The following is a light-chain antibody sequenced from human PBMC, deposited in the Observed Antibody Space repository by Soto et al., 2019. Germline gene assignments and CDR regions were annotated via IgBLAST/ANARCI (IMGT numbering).Light chain of an antibody. V-gene: IGKV3-20*01. CDR3: QHYGSSRT. CDR2: GAS. Sequence: EIVLTQSPGTLSLSPGERATLSCRASHSVTSTYLAWYQQRPGQAPRLLIYGASSRATGIPDRFSGSGSGTDFTLTISRLEPEDFAVYYCQHYGSSRTFGQGTKVDIK. J-gene: IGKJ1*01. CDR1: HSVTSTY.